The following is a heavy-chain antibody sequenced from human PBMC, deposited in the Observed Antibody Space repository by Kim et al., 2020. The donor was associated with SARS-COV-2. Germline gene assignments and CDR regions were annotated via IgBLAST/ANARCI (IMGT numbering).Heavy chain of an antibody. Sequence: GDTYYPGSLKSRFTISRENANNSFYLQMNSLRAWATAVYYCPIIAAAGNFWGQGTLVTVSS. J-gene: IGHJ4*02. CDR2: GDT. V-gene: IGHV3-13*01. D-gene: IGHD6-13*01. CDR3: PIIAAAGNF.